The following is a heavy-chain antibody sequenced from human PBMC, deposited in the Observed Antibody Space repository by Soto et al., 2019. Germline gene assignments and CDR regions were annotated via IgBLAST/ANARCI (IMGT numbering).Heavy chain of an antibody. D-gene: IGHD2-21*01. V-gene: IGHV1-46*01. CDR2: INPNGGST. Sequence: ASVKVSCKASGYIFTNYYIHWVRQAPGQGLEWMAIINPNGGSTNCAQEFQGRITLTRDTSTSTVYMDLSSLTSEDTAVYYCARRLYSRDKWGQGTLVTVSS. CDR3: ARRLYSRDK. CDR1: GYIFTNYY. J-gene: IGHJ4*02.